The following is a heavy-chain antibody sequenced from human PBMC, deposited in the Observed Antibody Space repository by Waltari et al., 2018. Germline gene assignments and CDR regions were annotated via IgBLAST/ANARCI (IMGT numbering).Heavy chain of an antibody. CDR1: GYSISSGYY. Sequence: QVQLQESGPGLVKPSETLSLTCTVSGYSISSGYYLGWIRQPPGKGLEWIGSIYHSGRTYYNPSLKSRVTISVETSKNQFSLKLSSVTAAETAVYYCARALFWSGYFGVGWGQGTLVTVSS. CDR2: IYHSGRT. J-gene: IGHJ4*02. V-gene: IGHV4-38-2*02. D-gene: IGHD3-3*01. CDR3: ARALFWSGYFGVG.